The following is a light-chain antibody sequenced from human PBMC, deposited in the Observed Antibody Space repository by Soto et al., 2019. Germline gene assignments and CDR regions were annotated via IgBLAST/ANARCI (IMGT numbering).Light chain of an antibody. Sequence: QSVLTQPPSASGTPGQRVTISCSGSSSNIGSNAVNWYQQLPGTAPKLLIYNNNQRPSGVPDRFSGTKSGTSASLTISGLQSEDEADYYCSPCDDSLDGPVFGGGTKLTVL. V-gene: IGLV1-44*01. J-gene: IGLJ2*01. CDR1: SSNIGSNA. CDR2: NNN. CDR3: SPCDDSLDGPV.